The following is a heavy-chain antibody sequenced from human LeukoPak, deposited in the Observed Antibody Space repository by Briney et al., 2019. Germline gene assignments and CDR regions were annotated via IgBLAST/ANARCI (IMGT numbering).Heavy chain of an antibody. Sequence: PSETLSLTCTVSGGSISTSNYYWGWIRQPPGKGLEWIGNIFYSGSTYYSPSLKSRVTISLDTSRNQFSLKLTSVTAADTAVYYCTRDRSALDTWGQGTMVTVSS. J-gene: IGHJ3*02. CDR1: GGSISTSNYY. CDR3: TRDRSALDT. CDR2: IFYSGST. V-gene: IGHV4-39*07.